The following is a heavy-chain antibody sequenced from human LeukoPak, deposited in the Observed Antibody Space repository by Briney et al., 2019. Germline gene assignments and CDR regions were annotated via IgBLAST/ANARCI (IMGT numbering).Heavy chain of an antibody. CDR3: ARCGSGSYYMDY. CDR1: GFTVSSNF. Sequence: PGGSLRLSCAASGFTVSSNFMSWVRQAPGKGLEWVSVIYSGGSTYYADSVKGRFTISRDNSKNTLYLQMNSLRAEDTAVYYCARCGSGSYYMDYWGQGTLVTVSS. V-gene: IGHV3-53*01. J-gene: IGHJ4*02. D-gene: IGHD3-10*01. CDR2: IYSGGST.